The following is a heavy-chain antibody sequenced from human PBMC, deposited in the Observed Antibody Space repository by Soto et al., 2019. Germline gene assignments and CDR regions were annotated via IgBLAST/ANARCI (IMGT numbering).Heavy chain of an antibody. CDR2: IYYSGST. CDR1: GGSISSGGYY. CDR3: ARDYRFLEWHHYYYYGMDV. Sequence: PSETLSLTCTVSGGSISSGGYYWSWIRQHPGKGLEWIGYIYYSGSTYYNPSLKSRVTISVDTSKNQFSLKLSSVTAADTAVYYCARDYRFLEWHHYYYYGMDVWGQGTTVTVSS. J-gene: IGHJ6*02. V-gene: IGHV4-31*03. D-gene: IGHD3-3*01.